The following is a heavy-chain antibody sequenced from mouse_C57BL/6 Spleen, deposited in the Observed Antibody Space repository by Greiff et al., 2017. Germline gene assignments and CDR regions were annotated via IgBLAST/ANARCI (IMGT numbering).Heavy chain of an antibody. CDR3: AGRRITTVVAMDY. J-gene: IGHJ4*01. CDR2: FHPYNDDT. Sequence: QVHVKQSGAELVKPGASVKMSCKASGYTFTTYPLEWMKQNHGKSLEWIGNFHPYNDDTKYNEKFKGKATLTVEKSSSTVYLELSRLTSDDSAVYYCAGRRITTVVAMDYWGQGTSVTVSS. CDR1: GYTFTTYP. V-gene: IGHV1-47*01. D-gene: IGHD1-1*01.